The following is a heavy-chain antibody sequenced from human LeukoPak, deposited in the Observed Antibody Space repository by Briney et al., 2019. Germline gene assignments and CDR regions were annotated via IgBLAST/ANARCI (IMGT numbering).Heavy chain of an antibody. Sequence: GGSLRLSCAASGFTFSSYGMHWVRQAPGKGLEWVAVISYDGSNKYYADSVKGRFTISRDNSKNTLYLQMNSLRVEDTAVYYCAKNIGDFNSHYFDYWGQGTLVTVSS. D-gene: IGHD2-21*02. CDR3: AKNIGDFNSHYFDY. J-gene: IGHJ4*02. CDR1: GFTFSSYG. V-gene: IGHV3-30*18. CDR2: ISYDGSNK.